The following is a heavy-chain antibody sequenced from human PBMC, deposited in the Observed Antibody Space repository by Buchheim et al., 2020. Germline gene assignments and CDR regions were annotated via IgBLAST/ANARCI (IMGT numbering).Heavy chain of an antibody. Sequence: EVQLLESGGGLVQPGGSLRLSCAASGFTFSSSGMSRVRQAPGKGLEWVSSITGSGVTTFYADSVKGRFTISRDNSKKKLYLQMNSLRAEDTAVYYCAKRGSGYYFDYWGQGTL. CDR2: ITGSGVTT. D-gene: IGHD3-22*01. CDR1: GFTFSSSG. V-gene: IGHV3-23*01. J-gene: IGHJ4*02. CDR3: AKRGSGYYFDY.